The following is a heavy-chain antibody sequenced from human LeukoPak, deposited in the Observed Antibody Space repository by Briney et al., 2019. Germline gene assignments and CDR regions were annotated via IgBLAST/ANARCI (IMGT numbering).Heavy chain of an antibody. CDR1: GFTFRSYA. V-gene: IGHV3-23*01. CDR3: AKDRGGNYGGFDI. J-gene: IGHJ3*02. CDR2: ISGNGDST. D-gene: IGHD4-23*01. Sequence: PGGSLRLSCAASGFTFRSYAMNWVRQAPGKGLEWVSFISGNGDSTYYADSVRGRFTISRDNSKNTLYLQIYSLRADGTAVYYCAKDRGGNYGGFDIWGQGTMVTVSS.